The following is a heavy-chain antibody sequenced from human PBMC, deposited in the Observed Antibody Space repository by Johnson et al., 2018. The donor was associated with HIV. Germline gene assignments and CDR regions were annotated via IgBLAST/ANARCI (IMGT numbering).Heavy chain of an antibody. CDR2: IYYDGSIK. V-gene: IGHV3-33*01. CDR3: ALEAVRSTDAFDI. CDR1: GFTFSSYG. D-gene: IGHD3-10*01. Sequence: QVHLVESGGGVVQPGGSLRLSCAASGFTFSSYGMHWVRQAPGKGLEWVAVIYYDGSIKFYADSVKGRFTISRDNSKNMLYLQMNSLRVEDTAVYYCALEAVRSTDAFDIWGQGTMVIVSS. J-gene: IGHJ3*02.